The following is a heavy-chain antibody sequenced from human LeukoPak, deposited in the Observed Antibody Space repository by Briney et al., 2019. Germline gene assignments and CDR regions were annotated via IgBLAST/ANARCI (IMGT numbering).Heavy chain of an antibody. D-gene: IGHD4-17*01. V-gene: IGHV3-15*01. CDR3: TSNRIPSTEVTTWY. Sequence: GGSLRLSCAASGFTVSNAWMSWVRQAPGKGLEWLGRIQSKTDGGTTDYAAPVKGRFTISRDDSENTLYLQVNSLETEDTAVYYCTSNRIPSTEVTTWYWGQGTLVTVSS. CDR2: IQSKTDGGTT. CDR1: GFTVSNAW. J-gene: IGHJ4*02.